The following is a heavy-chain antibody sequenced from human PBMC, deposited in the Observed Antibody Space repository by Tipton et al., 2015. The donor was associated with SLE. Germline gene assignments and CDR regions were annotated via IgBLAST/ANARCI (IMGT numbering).Heavy chain of an antibody. Sequence: SLRLSCAASGFTFSSYAMSWVRQAPGKGLEWVSAISGSGGSTYYADSVKGRFTISRDNSKNTLYLQMNSLRAEDTAVYYCARAPGIPHAFDIWGQGTMVTVSS. V-gene: IGHV3-23*01. J-gene: IGHJ3*02. CDR2: ISGSGGST. D-gene: IGHD6-13*01. CDR3: ARAPGIPHAFDI. CDR1: GFTFSSYA.